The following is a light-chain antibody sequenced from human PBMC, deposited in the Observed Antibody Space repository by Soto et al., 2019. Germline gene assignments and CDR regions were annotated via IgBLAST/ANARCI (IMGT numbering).Light chain of an antibody. CDR3: QHYDNLLPMYT. CDR1: QDISNY. Sequence: DIQMPQSPSSLSASVGDRVTITCQASQDISNYFNWYQQKPGKAPKLLIYDASNLETGVPSRFRGSGSGTDFTFTINSLQPEDVATYYCQHYDNLLPMYTFGQGTKLEIK. V-gene: IGKV1-33*01. CDR2: DAS. J-gene: IGKJ2*01.